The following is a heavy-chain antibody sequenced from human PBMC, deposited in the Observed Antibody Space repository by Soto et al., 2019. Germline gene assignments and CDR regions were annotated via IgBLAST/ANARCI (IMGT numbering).Heavy chain of an antibody. J-gene: IGHJ4*02. CDR2: IIPIFGTA. D-gene: IGHD3-10*02. CDR1: GGTFSSYA. V-gene: IGHV1-69*06. Sequence: SVKVSCKASGGTFSSYAISWVRQTPGQGLEWMGGIIPIFGTANYAQKFQGRVTITADKSTSTAYMELSSLRSEDTAVYYCAIWGLELRSGPFDYWGQGTLVTVSS. CDR3: AIWGLELRSGPFDY.